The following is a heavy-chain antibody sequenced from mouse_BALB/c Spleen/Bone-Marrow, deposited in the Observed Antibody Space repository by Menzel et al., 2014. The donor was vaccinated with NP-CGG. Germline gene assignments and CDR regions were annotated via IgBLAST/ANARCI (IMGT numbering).Heavy chain of an antibody. Sequence: VQLQQSGAELVKPGASVKLACTASGFNIKDTYMHWVKQRPEQGLEWIGRIDPANGNTKYDPKFQGKATITADTSSNTAYLQLSSLTSEDTAVYYCARWEYYAMDYWGQGTSVTVSS. CDR1: GFNIKDTY. J-gene: IGHJ4*01. D-gene: IGHD4-1*01. CDR2: IDPANGNT. V-gene: IGHV14-3*02. CDR3: ARWEYYAMDY.